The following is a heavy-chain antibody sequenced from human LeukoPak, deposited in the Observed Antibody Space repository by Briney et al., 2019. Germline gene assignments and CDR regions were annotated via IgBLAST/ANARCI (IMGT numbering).Heavy chain of an antibody. CDR2: IYYSGST. Sequence: SETLSLTCTVSGGSISSYYWSWIRQPPGKGLEWIGYIYYSGSTNYNPSLKSRVTISVDTSKNQFSLKLSSVTAADTAVYYCARGRPGVRMVPFDYWGQGTLVTVSS. J-gene: IGHJ4*02. V-gene: IGHV4-59*12. D-gene: IGHD3-10*01. CDR3: ARGRPGVRMVPFDY. CDR1: GGSISSYY.